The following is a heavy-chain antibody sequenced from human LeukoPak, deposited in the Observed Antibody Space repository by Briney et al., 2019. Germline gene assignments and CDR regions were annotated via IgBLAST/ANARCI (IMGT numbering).Heavy chain of an antibody. J-gene: IGHJ4*02. CDR2: IYDSGST. V-gene: IGHV4-59*12. D-gene: IGHD3-3*01. CDR3: ATLLGVVTTGFDY. Sequence: SETLPLTCTVSGDSMNSYYWSWIRQPPGKGLEWIAYIYDSGSTNYNPSLKSRVTISVDTSKNQFSLKLSSVTAADTAVYYCATLLGVVTTGFDYWGQGTLVTVSS. CDR1: GDSMNSYY.